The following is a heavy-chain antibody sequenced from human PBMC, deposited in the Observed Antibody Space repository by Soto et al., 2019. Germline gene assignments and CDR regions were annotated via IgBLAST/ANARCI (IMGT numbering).Heavy chain of an antibody. V-gene: IGHV1-69*12. J-gene: IGHJ5*02. CDR3: ARQGVPAAQPNWFDP. CDR2: IIPIFGTA. Sequence: QVQLVQSGAEVKKPGSSVKVSCKASGGTFSSYAISWVRQAPGQGLEWMGGIIPIFGTANYAQKFQGRVTLXGDXSXITAYMELGSLRSEDTAVYYCARQGVPAAQPNWFDPWGQGTLVTVSS. CDR1: GGTFSSYA. D-gene: IGHD2-2*01.